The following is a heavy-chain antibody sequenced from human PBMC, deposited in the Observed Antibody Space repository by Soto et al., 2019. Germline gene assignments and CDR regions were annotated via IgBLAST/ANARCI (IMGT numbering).Heavy chain of an antibody. CDR1: GFTFSSYA. V-gene: IGHV3-NL1*01. CDR3: ARVFYYYDSRHYWYFDL. J-gene: IGHJ2*01. Sequence: QVQLVESGGGVVQPGRSLRLSCAASGFTFSSYAMHWVRQAPGKGLEWVSVIYSGGSTYYADSVKGRFTISRDNSKNTLYLQMNSLRAEDTAVYYCARVFYYYDSRHYWYFDLWGRGTLVTVSS. D-gene: IGHD3-22*01. CDR2: IYSGGST.